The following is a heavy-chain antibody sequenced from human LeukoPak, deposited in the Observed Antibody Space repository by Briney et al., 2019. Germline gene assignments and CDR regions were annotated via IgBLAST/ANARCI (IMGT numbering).Heavy chain of an antibody. CDR1: GFTFSSYA. Sequence: PGGSLRLSCAASGFTFSSYAMSWVRQAPGKGLEWVSAISGSGGSTYYADSVKGRFTISRDNSKNTLYPQMNSLRAEDTAVYYCAKGPTVTSNYYYYGMDVWGQGTTVTVSS. CDR3: AKGPTVTSNYYYYGMDV. CDR2: ISGSGGST. V-gene: IGHV3-23*01. D-gene: IGHD4-17*01. J-gene: IGHJ6*02.